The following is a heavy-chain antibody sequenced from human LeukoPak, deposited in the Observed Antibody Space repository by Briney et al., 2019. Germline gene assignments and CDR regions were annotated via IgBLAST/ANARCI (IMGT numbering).Heavy chain of an antibody. D-gene: IGHD2-2*01. J-gene: IGHJ4*02. CDR3: ARVVPSVINYGPPYYFDY. V-gene: IGHV3-74*01. CDR2: INSDGSST. Sequence: PGGSLRLSCAASGFTFSSYWMHWVRQAPGKGLVWVSRINSDGSSTSYADSVKGRFTISRDNAKNTLYLQMNSLRAEDTAVYYCARVVPSVINYGPPYYFDYWGQGTLVTVSS. CDR1: GFTFSSYW.